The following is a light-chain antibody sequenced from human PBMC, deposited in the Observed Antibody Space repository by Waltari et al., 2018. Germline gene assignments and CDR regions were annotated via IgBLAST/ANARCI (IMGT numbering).Light chain of an antibody. CDR1: QTVGRN. CDR3: QQYNDWPQT. Sequence: EKTQSTATLSVSSGERATLSCMASQTVGRNLAWYQQKPGQAPRLLLYSASTRDTGIPPRFSGRGSGTEFTLTISSLQSEDFAVYYCQQYNDWPQTFGQGTKVEIK. V-gene: IGKV3-15*01. J-gene: IGKJ1*01. CDR2: SAS.